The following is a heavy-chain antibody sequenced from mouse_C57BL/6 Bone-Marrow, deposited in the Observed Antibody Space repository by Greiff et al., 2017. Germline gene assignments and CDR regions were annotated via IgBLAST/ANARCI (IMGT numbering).Heavy chain of an antibody. J-gene: IGHJ2*01. D-gene: IGHD2-1*01. CDR1: GYAFSSYW. V-gene: IGHV1-80*01. CDR3: ARCNSGFYSYDFDY. Sequence: VMLVESGAELVKPGASVKISCKASGYAFSSYWMNWVKQRPGKGLEWIGQIYPGDGDTNYNGKFKGKATLTADKSSSTAYMQLSSLTSEDSALYFCARCNSGFYSYDFDYWGQGTTLTVSS. CDR2: IYPGDGDT.